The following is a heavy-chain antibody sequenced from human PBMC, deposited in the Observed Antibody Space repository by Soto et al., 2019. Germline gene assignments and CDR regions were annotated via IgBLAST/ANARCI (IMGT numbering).Heavy chain of an antibody. J-gene: IGHJ4*02. CDR2: IYHSGST. CDR3: ARAAMGGSSWPFDY. V-gene: IGHV4-4*02. CDR1: GGSISSSDW. D-gene: IGHD6-13*01. Sequence: SETGSLTCAVSGGSISSSDWWSWVRQPPGKGLEWIGEIYHSGSTNYNPSLKSRVTISVDKSKNQFSLKLSSVTAADTAVYYCARAAMGGSSWPFDYWGQGTLVT.